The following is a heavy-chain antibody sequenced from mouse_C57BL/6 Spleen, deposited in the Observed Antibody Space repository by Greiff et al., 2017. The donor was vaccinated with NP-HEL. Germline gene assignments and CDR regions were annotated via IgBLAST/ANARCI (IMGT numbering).Heavy chain of an antibody. Sequence: QVQLQQPGAELVMPGASVKLSCKASGYTFTSYWMHWVKQRPGQGLEWIGEIDPSDSYTNYNQKFKGKSTLTVDKSSSTAYMQLSSLTSEDSAVYYCARKSIYYDYETTYYYAMDYWGQGTSVTVSS. J-gene: IGHJ4*01. D-gene: IGHD2-4*01. CDR1: GYTFTSYW. CDR2: IDPSDSYT. CDR3: ARKSIYYDYETTYYYAMDY. V-gene: IGHV1-69*01.